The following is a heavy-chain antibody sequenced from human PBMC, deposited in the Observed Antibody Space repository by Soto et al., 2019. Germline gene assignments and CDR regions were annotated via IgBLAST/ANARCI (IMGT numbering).Heavy chain of an antibody. CDR2: ITGSTGTT. V-gene: IGHV3-23*01. CDR1: GFTFSNFA. Sequence: EVKRLESGGGSVQPGGSLGLSCAASGFTFSNFAMSWLRHAPGKGLEWVSEITGSTGTTYYADSVRGRFIISRDNSKNTLHLQMNSLRAEDTAVYYCAKDTSSSPYYMDVWGKGTTVTVSS. CDR3: AKDTSSSPYYMDV. D-gene: IGHD2-2*01. J-gene: IGHJ6*03.